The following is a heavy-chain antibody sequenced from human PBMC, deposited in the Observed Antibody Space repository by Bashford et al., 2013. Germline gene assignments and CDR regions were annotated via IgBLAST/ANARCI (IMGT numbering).Heavy chain of an antibody. CDR2: INHSGST. CDR3: ARGRGRDGYNKHYYYYYGMDV. CDR1: GGSFSGYY. V-gene: IGHV4-34*01. J-gene: IGHJ6*02. D-gene: IGHD5-24*01. Sequence: SETLSLTCAVYGGSFSGYYWSWIRQPPGKGLEWIGEINHSGSTNYNPSLKSRVTISVDTSKNQFSLKLSSVTAADTAVYYCARGRGRDGYNKHYYYYYGMDVWGQGDHGHRLL.